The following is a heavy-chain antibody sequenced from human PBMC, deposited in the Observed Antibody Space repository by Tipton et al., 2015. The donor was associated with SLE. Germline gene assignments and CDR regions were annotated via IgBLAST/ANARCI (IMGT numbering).Heavy chain of an antibody. J-gene: IGHJ6*03. CDR3: ARSHSSGRDYYYYMDV. D-gene: IGHD6-19*01. CDR1: GGSISSGSYY. Sequence: TLSLTCTVSGGSISSGSYYWTWIRQPAGKGLEWIGRIYSGGSTKYNPSLKSRVTISVDTSKHQFSLRLSSVTAADTAVYYCARSHSSGRDYYYYMDVWGNGTTVTVS. CDR2: IYSGGST. V-gene: IGHV4-61*02.